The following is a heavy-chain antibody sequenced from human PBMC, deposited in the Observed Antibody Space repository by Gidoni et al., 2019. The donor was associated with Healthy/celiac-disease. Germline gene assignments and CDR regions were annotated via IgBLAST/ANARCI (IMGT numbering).Heavy chain of an antibody. CDR3: AKVPYSSGWSPPFDY. Sequence: EVQLLESGVGLVQPGGSLRLSCAASGFTFGSYAMSWVRQAPGKGLEWVSAISGSGGSTYYADSVKGRFTISRDNSKNTLYLQMNSLRAEDTAVYYCAKVPYSSGWSPPFDYWGQGTLVTVSS. CDR1: GFTFGSYA. J-gene: IGHJ4*02. CDR2: ISGSGGST. D-gene: IGHD6-19*01. V-gene: IGHV3-23*01.